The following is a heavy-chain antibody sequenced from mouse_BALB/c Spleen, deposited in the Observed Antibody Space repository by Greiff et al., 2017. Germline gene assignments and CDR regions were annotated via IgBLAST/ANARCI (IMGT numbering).Heavy chain of an antibody. CDR1: GFNIKDYY. CDR3: ARTDSSYYFDY. Sequence: VQLKQSGAELVRPGALVKLSCKASGFNIKDYYMHWVKQRPEQGLEWIGWIDPENGNTIYDPKFQGKASITTDTSSNTAYLQLSSLTSEDTAVYYCARTDSSYYFDYWGQGTTLTVSS. V-gene: IGHV14-1*02. D-gene: IGHD1-1*01. CDR2: IDPENGNT. J-gene: IGHJ2*01.